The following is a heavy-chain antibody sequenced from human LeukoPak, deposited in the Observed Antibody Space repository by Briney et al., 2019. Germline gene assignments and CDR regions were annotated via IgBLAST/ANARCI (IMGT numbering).Heavy chain of an antibody. Sequence: GRSLRLSCAASGFTFNNYAVHWVRQAPGKGLEWVAVISYDASNKYYADSVKGRFTISRDISKNTLYLQMNSLRAEDTAVYYCARDPLDTAMVPYYYYYYYMDVWGKGTTVTVSS. D-gene: IGHD5-18*01. CDR3: ARDPLDTAMVPYYYYYYYMDV. CDR1: GFTFNNYA. J-gene: IGHJ6*03. CDR2: ISYDASNK. V-gene: IGHV3-30-3*01.